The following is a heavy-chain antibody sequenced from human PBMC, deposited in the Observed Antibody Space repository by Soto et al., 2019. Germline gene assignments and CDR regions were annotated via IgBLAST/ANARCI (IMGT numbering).Heavy chain of an antibody. Sequence: QVQLVQSGAEVKKHGASVNVSCKASGYTLTVYYMHWGRQAPGQGLEWMGWINPKSGGTMYPQKFQGRVAMTWDTSISTAYRALTSLRSDDTAVYYCARDLAKGGGSAGFDYWGQGTLITVSS. V-gene: IGHV1-2*02. D-gene: IGHD1-26*01. CDR3: ARDLAKGGGSAGFDY. J-gene: IGHJ4*02. CDR2: INPKSGGT. CDR1: GYTLTVYY.